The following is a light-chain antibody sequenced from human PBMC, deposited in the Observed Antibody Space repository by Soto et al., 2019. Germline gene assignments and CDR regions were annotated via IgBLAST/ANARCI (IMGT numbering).Light chain of an antibody. CDR2: AAS. Sequence: IEVTQAPTACRSPVGQSVTNTYRASQSISSYLNWYQQKPGKAPKLLIYAASSLQSGVPSRFSGTGCGTELTLTCSRLMPDDLASYSCQLSTRYLEAFGQGTKVDI. CDR3: QLSTRYLEA. V-gene: IGKV1-39*01. CDR1: QSISSY. J-gene: IGKJ1*01.